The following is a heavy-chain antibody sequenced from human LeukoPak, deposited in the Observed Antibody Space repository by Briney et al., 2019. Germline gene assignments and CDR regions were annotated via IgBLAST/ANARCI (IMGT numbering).Heavy chain of an antibody. CDR1: GYSFTRYW. CDR2: IYPGDSDT. Sequence: GESLKISSKGSGYSFTRYWIGWVRQMPGKGLEWMGIIYPGDSDTSYTPSLQGQVTISADKSISTAYLQWSSLKASDTAMYFCALGMYSSARRFDYWGQGTLVTVSS. J-gene: IGHJ4*02. V-gene: IGHV5-51*01. D-gene: IGHD3-22*01. CDR3: ALGMYSSARRFDY.